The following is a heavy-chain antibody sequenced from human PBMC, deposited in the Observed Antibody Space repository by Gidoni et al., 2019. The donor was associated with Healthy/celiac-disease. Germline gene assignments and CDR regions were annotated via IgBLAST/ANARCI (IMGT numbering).Heavy chain of an antibody. Sequence: EVQLVESGGGVVRPGGSLRLSCADSGFTFEDCGMSWVRQAPGKGLEWGSGINWNGGSTGYADSVKGRFTISRDNAKNSLYLQMNSLRAEDTALYYCARIVGGSGSYYPPYFDYWGQGTLVTVSS. CDR2: INWNGGST. CDR3: ARIVGGSGSYYPPYFDY. D-gene: IGHD3-10*01. CDR1: GFTFEDCG. V-gene: IGHV3-20*04. J-gene: IGHJ4*02.